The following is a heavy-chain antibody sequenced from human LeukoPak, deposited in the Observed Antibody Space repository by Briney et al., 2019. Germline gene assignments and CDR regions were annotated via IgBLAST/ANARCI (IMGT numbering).Heavy chain of an antibody. D-gene: IGHD6-13*01. Sequence: GGSLRLSCAASGFTFSSYSMNWVRQAPGKGLEWVSSISSSSSYIYYADSVKGRFTISRDNAKNSLYLQMNSLRAEDTAVYYCAASPLYSTYYFDYWDQGTLVTVSS. J-gene: IGHJ4*02. CDR1: GFTFSSYS. V-gene: IGHV3-21*01. CDR3: AASPLYSTYYFDY. CDR2: ISSSSSYI.